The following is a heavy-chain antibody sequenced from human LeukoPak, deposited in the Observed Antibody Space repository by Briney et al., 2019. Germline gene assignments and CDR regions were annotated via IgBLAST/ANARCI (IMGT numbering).Heavy chain of an antibody. CDR3: ARDRLTRGSYFFDY. CDR2: ISGRSSTI. Sequence: GGSLRLSCAASAFTFSDYSMNWVRQAPGKGLEWISYISGRSSTIYYADSVRGRFTISRDNAKNSMYLQMNSLRAEDTAVYYCARDRLTRGSYFFDYWGQGTLVTVSS. D-gene: IGHD3-10*01. J-gene: IGHJ4*02. V-gene: IGHV3-48*01. CDR1: AFTFSDYS.